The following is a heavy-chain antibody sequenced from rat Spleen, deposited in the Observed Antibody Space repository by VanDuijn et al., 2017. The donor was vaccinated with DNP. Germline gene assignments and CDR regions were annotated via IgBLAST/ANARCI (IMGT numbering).Heavy chain of an antibody. Sequence: QVQLKESGPGLVQPSQTLSLTCTVSGFSLTSYTVSWVRQPPAKGLEWIATMSSGGSTYYNSVLKSRLSINRDTSESQVFLKMNSLQTEDTAMYFCARIGGANWGYYFDYWGHGTRVTVSS. J-gene: IGHJ3*01. CDR3: ARIGGANWGYYFDY. V-gene: IGHV2-6*01. CDR2: MSSGGST. D-gene: IGHD4-3*01. CDR1: GFSLTSYT.